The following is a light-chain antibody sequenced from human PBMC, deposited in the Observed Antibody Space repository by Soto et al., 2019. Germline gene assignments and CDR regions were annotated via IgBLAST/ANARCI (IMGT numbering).Light chain of an antibody. J-gene: IGKJ1*01. CDR2: GAS. V-gene: IGKV3-20*01. CDR1: QSVSSTY. CDR3: QQYGSSPQT. Sequence: EIVLTQSPGTLSLSPGERATLSCRASQSVSSTYLAWYQHKPGQAPRLLIYGASSRATGIPDRFTGSGSGTDFTLTISRLQPEDFLVYYCQQYGSSPQTFGQGTEVEIK.